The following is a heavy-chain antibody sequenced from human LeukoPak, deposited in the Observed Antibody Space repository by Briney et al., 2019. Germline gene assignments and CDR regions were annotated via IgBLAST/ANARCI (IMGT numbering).Heavy chain of an antibody. CDR2: IYHSRNS. CDR3: ARCCEAAFDM. D-gene: IGHD2-21*01. CDR1: GGSISSAGNS. V-gene: IGHV4-30-2*01. Sequence: SEPLSLTCAVSGGSISSAGNSWSWIRQAPGKGLEWIWYIYHSRNSYYNPSLKSRVTISIDTSKNQFSLKLSFVTAADTAVYYCARCCEAAFDMWGEGTMVTVSS. J-gene: IGHJ3*02.